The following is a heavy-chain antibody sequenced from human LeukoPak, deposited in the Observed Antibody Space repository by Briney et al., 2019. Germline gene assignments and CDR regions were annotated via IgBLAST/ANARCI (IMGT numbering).Heavy chain of an antibody. CDR1: GFTFSSYS. CDR3: ARSANGGDAFDI. Sequence: GGSLRLSCAASGFTFSSYSMNWVRQAPGKGLEWVSSISSSSSYIYYADSVKGRFIISRDNAKNSLYLQMNSLRAEDTAVYYCARSANGGDAFDIWGQGTMVTVSS. CDR2: ISSSSSYI. V-gene: IGHV3-21*01. J-gene: IGHJ3*02.